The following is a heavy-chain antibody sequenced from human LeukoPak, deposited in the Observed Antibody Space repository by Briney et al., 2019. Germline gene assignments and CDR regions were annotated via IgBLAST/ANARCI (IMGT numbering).Heavy chain of an antibody. J-gene: IGHJ4*02. V-gene: IGHV4-34*01. CDR2: INYLGSG. D-gene: IGHD1-26*01. CDR1: GGSFSGYL. Sequence: SETLSLTCVVSGGSFSGYLWSWIRQTPGKGLEWIGEINYLGSGTYNPSLKSRVTMSVDTSKNQFSLKLSSVTAADTAVYYCARDRSYWGDFDYWGQGTLVTVSS. CDR3: ARDRSYWGDFDY.